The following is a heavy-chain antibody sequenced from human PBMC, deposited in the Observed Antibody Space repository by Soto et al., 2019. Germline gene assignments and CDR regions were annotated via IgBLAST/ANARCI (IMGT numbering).Heavy chain of an antibody. D-gene: IGHD6-13*01. J-gene: IGHJ6*02. CDR1: GYNFTSYG. CDR2: ISAYNDKT. Sequence: ASVKVSCKASGYNFTSYGISWVQKAPGQGLEWMGWISAYNDKTNYAQKLQGRVTMTTDTSTSTAYMELRSLRSDDTAVYYCARDRAAAGTTDYYGMDVWDQGTTVTVSS. V-gene: IGHV1-18*01. CDR3: ARDRAAAGTTDYYGMDV.